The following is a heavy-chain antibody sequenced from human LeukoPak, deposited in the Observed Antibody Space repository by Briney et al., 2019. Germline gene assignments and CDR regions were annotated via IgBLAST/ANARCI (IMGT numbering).Heavy chain of an antibody. J-gene: IGHJ3*02. CDR3: ARHSGVVTAMSAFDI. D-gene: IGHD2-21*02. CDR1: GFTVSSNY. CDR2: IYSGGST. V-gene: IGHV3-53*01. Sequence: PGGSLRLSCVDSGFTVSSNYISWVRQTPGKGVERVSVIYSGGSTYYADSVKGRFTISRDNSKNTLCLQMNSLRAEDTAVYYCARHSGVVTAMSAFDIWGQGTMVTVSS.